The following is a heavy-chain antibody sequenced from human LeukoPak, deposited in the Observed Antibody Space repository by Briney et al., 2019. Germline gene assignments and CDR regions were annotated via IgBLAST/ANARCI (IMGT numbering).Heavy chain of an antibody. J-gene: IGHJ4*02. V-gene: IGHV3-66*01. D-gene: IGHD6-13*01. CDR1: GFTVSSSF. Sequence: GGSLRLSCAASGFTVSSSFMNWVRQAPGKGLEWVSVIYSGGNTYYADSVKDRFTISRDNSKNTPYLQMNSLRAEDTAVYYCVRDTPKTGTRYFPYWGQGTLVTVSS. CDR2: IYSGGNT. CDR3: VRDTPKTGTRYFPY.